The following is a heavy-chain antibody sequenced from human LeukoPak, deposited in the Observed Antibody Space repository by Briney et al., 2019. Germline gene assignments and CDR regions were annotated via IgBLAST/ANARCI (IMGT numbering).Heavy chain of an antibody. CDR1: GFTVSSNY. V-gene: IGHV3-30-3*01. Sequence: PGGSLRLSCAASGFTVSSNYMSWVRQAPGKGLEWVAVISYDGSNKYYADSVKGRFTISRDNSKNTLYLQMNSLRAEDTAVYYCARGQPVVIYYWGQGTLVTVSS. CDR3: ARGQPVVIYY. J-gene: IGHJ4*02. CDR2: ISYDGSNK. D-gene: IGHD4-23*01.